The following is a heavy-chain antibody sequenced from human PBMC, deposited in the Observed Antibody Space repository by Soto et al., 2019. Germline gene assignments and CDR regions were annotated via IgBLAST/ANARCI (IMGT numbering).Heavy chain of an antibody. CDR3: AREGRIAVAGTLFYGMDV. Sequence: GGSLRLSCAASGFTVSSNYMSWVRQAPGKGLEWVSVIYSGGSTYYADSVKGRFTISRDNSKNTLYLQMNSLRAEDTAVYYCAREGRIAVAGTLFYGMDVWGQGTTVTVSS. CDR2: IYSGGST. D-gene: IGHD6-19*01. V-gene: IGHV3-66*01. CDR1: GFTVSSNY. J-gene: IGHJ6*02.